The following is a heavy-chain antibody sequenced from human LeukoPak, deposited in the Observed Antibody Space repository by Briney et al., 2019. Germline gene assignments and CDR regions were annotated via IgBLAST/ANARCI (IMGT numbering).Heavy chain of an antibody. CDR2: IYSGGST. D-gene: IGHD3-10*01. V-gene: IGHV3-53*01. CDR3: TTPRWYYGSEVY. Sequence: GGSLRLSCAASGFTVSSNYMSWVRQAPGKGLEWVSVIYSGGSTYYADSVKGRFTISRDNSKNTLYLQMNSLRAEDTAVYYCTTPRWYYGSEVYWGQGTLVTVSS. J-gene: IGHJ4*02. CDR1: GFTVSSNY.